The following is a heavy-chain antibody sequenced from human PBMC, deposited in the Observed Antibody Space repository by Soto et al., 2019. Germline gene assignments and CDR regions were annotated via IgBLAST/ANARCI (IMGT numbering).Heavy chain of an antibody. CDR1: GGSISSSSYY. D-gene: IGHD5-18*01. V-gene: IGHV4-39*01. J-gene: IGHJ6*02. CDR3: ARNVDTAGNYYYGMDV. CDR2: IYYSGST. Sequence: PSETLSLTCTVSGGSISSSSYYWGWIRQPPGKGLEWIGSIYYSGSTYYNPSLKSRVTISVDTSKNQFSLKLSSVTAADTAVYYCARNVDTAGNYYYGMDVWGQGTTVTVSS.